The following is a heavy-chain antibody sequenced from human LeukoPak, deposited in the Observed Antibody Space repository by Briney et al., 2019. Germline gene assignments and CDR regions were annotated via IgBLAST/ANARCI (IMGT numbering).Heavy chain of an antibody. CDR2: IIPILGIA. CDR3: ARDKAERRDGYNFPLDY. Sequence: GASVKVSCKASGGTFSSYTISWVRQAPGQGLEWMGRIIPILGIANYAQKFQGRATITADKSTSTAYMELSSLRSEDTAVYYCARDKAERRDGYNFPLDYWGQGTLVTVSS. J-gene: IGHJ4*02. D-gene: IGHD5-24*01. CDR1: GGTFSSYT. V-gene: IGHV1-69*04.